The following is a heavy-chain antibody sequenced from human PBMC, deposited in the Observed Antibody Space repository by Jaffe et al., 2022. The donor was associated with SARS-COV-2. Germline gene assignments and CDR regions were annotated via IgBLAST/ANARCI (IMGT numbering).Heavy chain of an antibody. V-gene: IGHV3-13*01. J-gene: IGHJ6*02. CDR3: ARDDGDPGGGMDV. Sequence: EVQLVESGGGLVQPGGSLRLSCAASGFTFSSYDMHWVRQATGKGLEWVSAIGTAGDTYYPGSVKGRFTISRENAKNSLYLQMNSLRAGDTAVYYCARDDGDPGGGMDVWGQGTTVTVSS. CDR2: IGTAGDT. CDR1: GFTFSSYD. D-gene: IGHD2-21*02.